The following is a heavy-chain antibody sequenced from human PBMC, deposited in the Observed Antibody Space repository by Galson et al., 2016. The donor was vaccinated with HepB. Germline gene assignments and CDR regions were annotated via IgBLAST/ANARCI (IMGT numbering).Heavy chain of an antibody. V-gene: IGHV2-5*02. CDR2: TYWDDFK. J-gene: IGHJ4*02. CDR3: AHRGFMGELSPSSFDY. CDR1: GFSLTTSGVG. Sequence: PALVKPTQTLTLTCTFSGFSLTTSGVGVGWIRQPPGKALEWLALTYWDDFKHYSPSLKSRLTITKDTSKNQVVLTMTNMDPVDTATYYCAHRGFMGELSPSSFDYWGQGTLVTVSS. D-gene: IGHD3-16*02.